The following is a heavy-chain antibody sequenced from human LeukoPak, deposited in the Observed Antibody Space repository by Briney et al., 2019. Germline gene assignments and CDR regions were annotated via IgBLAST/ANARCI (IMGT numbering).Heavy chain of an antibody. V-gene: IGHV4-59*01. CDR1: GGSISNYY. CDR3: ARSAYSSGWYGGANWFDP. J-gene: IGHJ5*02. D-gene: IGHD6-19*01. Sequence: PSETLSLTCTVSGGSISNYYWSWIRQPPGKGLEWIGYIYYSGSTNYNPSLKSRVTISVDTSKNQFSLKLSSVTAADTAVYYCARSAYSSGWYGGANWFDPWGQGTLVTVSS. CDR2: IYYSGST.